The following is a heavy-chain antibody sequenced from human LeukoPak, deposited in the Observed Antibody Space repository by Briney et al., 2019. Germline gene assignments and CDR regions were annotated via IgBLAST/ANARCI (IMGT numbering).Heavy chain of an antibody. CDR1: GGSISGGSYY. J-gene: IGHJ3*02. V-gene: IGHV4-61*02. CDR3: ARGSTVTTFDAFDI. D-gene: IGHD4-17*01. CDR2: IYTSGST. Sequence: SETLSLTCTVSGGSISGGSYYWRWIRQPAGKGLEWIGRIYTSGSTNYNPSLKSRVTISVDTSKNQFSLKLSSVTAADTAVYYCARGSTVTTFDAFDIWGQGTMVTVSS.